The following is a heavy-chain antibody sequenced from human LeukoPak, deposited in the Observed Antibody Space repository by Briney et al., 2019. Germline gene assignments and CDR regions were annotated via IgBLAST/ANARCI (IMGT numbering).Heavy chain of an antibody. D-gene: IGHD2-2*01. V-gene: IGHV3-23*01. CDR2: ISGSGGST. J-gene: IGHJ4*02. CDR1: GFTFSSYA. Sequence: GGSLRLSCAASGFTFSSYAMSWVRQAPGKGLKWVSAISGSGGSTYYADSVKGRFTISRDNSKNTLYLQMNSLRAEDTAVYYCATFVGCSSTSCSYYFDYWGQGTLVTVSS. CDR3: ATFVGCSSTSCSYYFDY.